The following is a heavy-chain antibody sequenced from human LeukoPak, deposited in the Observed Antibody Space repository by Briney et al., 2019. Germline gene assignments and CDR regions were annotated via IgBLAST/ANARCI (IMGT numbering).Heavy chain of an antibody. CDR3: ARHGSSSGESEFDY. V-gene: IGHV4-34*01. CDR2: INHSGST. Sequence: SETRSLTCALYGGSFSGYYWSWIRQPPGKGLEWIGEINHSGSTNYNPSLKSRLTISVDTSKNQFSLNLSSVTAADTAVYYCARHGSSSGESEFDYWGPGTLVTVSS. CDR1: GGSFSGYY. J-gene: IGHJ4*02. D-gene: IGHD6-6*01.